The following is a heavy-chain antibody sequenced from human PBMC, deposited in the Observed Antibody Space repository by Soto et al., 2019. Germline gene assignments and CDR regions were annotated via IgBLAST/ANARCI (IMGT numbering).Heavy chain of an antibody. CDR2: MNPNSGNT. CDR1: GYTFTSYD. J-gene: IGHJ6*02. Sequence: QVQLVQSGAEVKKPGASVKVSCKASGYTFTSYDINWVRQATGQGLEWMGWMNPNSGNTGYAQKFQGRVTRTRNTSISTAYMELSSLRSEDTAVYYCARGGDILTGYYSSGMDVWGQGTTVTVSS. V-gene: IGHV1-8*01. CDR3: ARGGDILTGYYSSGMDV. D-gene: IGHD3-9*01.